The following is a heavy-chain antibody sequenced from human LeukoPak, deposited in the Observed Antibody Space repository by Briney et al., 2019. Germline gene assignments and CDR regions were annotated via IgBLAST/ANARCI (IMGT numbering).Heavy chain of an antibody. CDR1: GFTFSSYA. D-gene: IGHD5-18*01. CDR2: ISYDGSNK. CDR3: ARANYGYSYGYLYYMDV. V-gene: IGHV3-30-3*01. Sequence: PGGSLRLSCAASGFTFSSYAMHWVRQAPGKGLEWVAVISYDGSNKYYADSVKGRFTISRDNSKNTLYLQMNSLRAEDTAVYYCARANYGYSYGYLYYMDVWGKGTTVTVSS. J-gene: IGHJ6*03.